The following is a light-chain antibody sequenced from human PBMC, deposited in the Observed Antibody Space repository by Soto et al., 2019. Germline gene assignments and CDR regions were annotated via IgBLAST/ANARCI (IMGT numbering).Light chain of an antibody. V-gene: IGKV3D-20*02. CDR3: QQRTNWPLT. CDR2: DAS. CDR1: QTVTSNY. Sequence: EIVLTQSPGTLSLSPGERATLSCRASQTVTSNYLAWYQRKPGQAPRLLIYDASKRATGIPARFSGSGSGTDFTLTISSLEPEDFAVYYCQQRTNWPLTFGGGTKVEIK. J-gene: IGKJ4*01.